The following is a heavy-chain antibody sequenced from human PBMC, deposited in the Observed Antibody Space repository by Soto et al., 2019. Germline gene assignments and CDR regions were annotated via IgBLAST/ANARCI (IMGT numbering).Heavy chain of an antibody. Sequence: QVQLVESGGGVVQPGRSLRLSCAASGFTFSSYGMHWVRQAPGKGLEWVAVISYDGSNKYYADSVKGRFTTSRDNSKKTLYLQMKCLRAEETAVYYCAKGPAIVLVPAAMNYFYGMDVWGQGTTVTVSS. CDR3: AKGPAIVLVPAAMNYFYGMDV. CDR2: ISYDGSNK. D-gene: IGHD2-2*01. CDR1: GFTFSSYG. V-gene: IGHV3-30*18. J-gene: IGHJ6*02.